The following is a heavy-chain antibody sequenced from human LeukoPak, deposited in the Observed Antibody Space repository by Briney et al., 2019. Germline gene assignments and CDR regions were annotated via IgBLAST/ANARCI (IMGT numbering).Heavy chain of an antibody. D-gene: IGHD3-22*01. Sequence: SETLSLTCTVSGGSISHYYWTWIRQPPGKGLEWIGYIYYSDVANYNPSLKSRVTMSVDTSKNQFSLKLSCVTAADTAVYYCASGYDSSGYYLDYWGQGTLVTVSS. CDR2: IYYSDVA. V-gene: IGHV4-59*12. J-gene: IGHJ4*02. CDR1: GGSISHYY. CDR3: ASGYDSSGYYLDY.